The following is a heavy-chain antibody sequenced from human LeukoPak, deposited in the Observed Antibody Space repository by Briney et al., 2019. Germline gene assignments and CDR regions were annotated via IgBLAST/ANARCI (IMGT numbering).Heavy chain of an antibody. CDR3: ARVRAYYYDSSGLGHDAFDI. J-gene: IGHJ3*02. V-gene: IGHV4-59*01. CDR2: IYYSGST. D-gene: IGHD3-22*01. Sequence: PSETLSLTCTVSGGSISSYYWSWIGQPPGKGLEWIGYIYYSGSTNYNPSHKSRVTISVDTSKNQFSLKLSSVTAADTAVYYCARVRAYYYDSSGLGHDAFDIWGQGTMVTVSS. CDR1: GGSISSYY.